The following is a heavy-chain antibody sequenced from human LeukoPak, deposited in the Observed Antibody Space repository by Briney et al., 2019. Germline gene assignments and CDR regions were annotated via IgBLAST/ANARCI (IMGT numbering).Heavy chain of an antibody. CDR3: ASTSSSRLTYYYYMDV. Sequence: SVKVSCKASGGTFSSYAISWVRQAPGHGLEWMGGIIPIFGTANYAQKFQGRVTITADESTSTAYMELSSLRSEDTAVYYCASTSSSRLTYYYYMDVWGKGTTVTVSS. V-gene: IGHV1-69*01. D-gene: IGHD6-6*01. CDR1: GGTFSSYA. J-gene: IGHJ6*03. CDR2: IIPIFGTA.